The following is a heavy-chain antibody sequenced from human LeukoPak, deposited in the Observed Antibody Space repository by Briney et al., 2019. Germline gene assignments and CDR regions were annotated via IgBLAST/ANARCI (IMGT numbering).Heavy chain of an antibody. D-gene: IGHD3-22*01. J-gene: IGHJ4*02. V-gene: IGHV3-23*01. Sequence: GGSLRLSCAASGFTFSNHAMSWVRQAPGKGLEWVSALSGSGGNTYYADSVKGRFTISRDNAKNSLYLQMNSLRAEDTAVYYCARDDLHYDSSGPSYYWGQGTLVTVSS. CDR1: GFTFSNHA. CDR2: LSGSGGNT. CDR3: ARDDLHYDSSGPSYY.